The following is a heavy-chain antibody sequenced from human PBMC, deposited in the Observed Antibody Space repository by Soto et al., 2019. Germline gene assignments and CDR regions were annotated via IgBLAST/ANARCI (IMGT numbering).Heavy chain of an antibody. J-gene: IGHJ4*02. CDR1: GFTFSSYG. CDR3: AKAEGIAAAGPGY. V-gene: IGHV3-30*18. D-gene: IGHD6-13*01. CDR2: ISYDGSNK. Sequence: QVQLVESGGGVVQPGRSLRLSCAASGFTFSSYGMHWVRQAPGKGLEWVAVISYDGSNKYYADSVKGRFTISRDNSKNALYLQMNSLRAEDRAVYYCAKAEGIAAAGPGYGGKGTLVTVSS.